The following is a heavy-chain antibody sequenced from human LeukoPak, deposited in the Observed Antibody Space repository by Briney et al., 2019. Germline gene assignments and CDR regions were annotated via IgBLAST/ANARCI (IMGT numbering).Heavy chain of an antibody. D-gene: IGHD3-22*01. CDR2: ISYDGSDK. Sequence: GGSLRLSCAASGFTFNYYGMHWVRQAPGKGLEWVAVISYDGSDKYYADSVKGRFTISRDNSKNTLYLEMNSLRTEDTAVYHCAKGQRYYDSRGSLDYWGQGTLVTVSS. J-gene: IGHJ4*02. CDR3: AKGQRYYDSRGSLDY. V-gene: IGHV3-30*18. CDR1: GFTFNYYG.